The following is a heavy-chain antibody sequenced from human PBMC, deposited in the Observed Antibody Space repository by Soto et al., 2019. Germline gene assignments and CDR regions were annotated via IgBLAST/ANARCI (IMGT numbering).Heavy chain of an antibody. D-gene: IGHD2-15*01. V-gene: IGHV4-59*08. CDR2: ISYSGNT. CDR1: GVSITSYY. CDR3: AASSGARSPSGDF. J-gene: IGHJ4*02. Sequence: QVQLQESGPGLVKPSETLSLTCTVSGVSITSYYWSWIRQSPGKGLEWIGFISYSGNTNYNPSLKSRVTISRDTSRNQYSLSLSSVTAADTAFYFCAASSGARSPSGDFWGQGTLITVSS.